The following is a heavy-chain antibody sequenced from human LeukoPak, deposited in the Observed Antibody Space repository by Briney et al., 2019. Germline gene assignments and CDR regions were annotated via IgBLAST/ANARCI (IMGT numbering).Heavy chain of an antibody. V-gene: IGHV4-59*01. CDR1: GGSINYYY. D-gene: IGHD3-10*01. CDR3: ARGAGDGLLWFGESRHMDV. J-gene: IGHJ6*04. Sequence: SETLSLTCTVSGGSINYYYWNWIRQPPGKGLEWIGYIYYSGSTNYNPSLKSRVTISIDTSKNQFSLNLSSVTAADTAVYYCARGAGDGLLWFGESRHMDVWGKGTTVTVSS. CDR2: IYYSGST.